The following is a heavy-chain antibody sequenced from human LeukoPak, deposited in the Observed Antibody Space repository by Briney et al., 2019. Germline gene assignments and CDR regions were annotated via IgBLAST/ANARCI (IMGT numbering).Heavy chain of an antibody. CDR1: GGTFSSYA. Sequence: GASVKVSCKASGGTFSSYAISWVRQAPGQGLEWMGWMNPNSGNTGYAQKFQGRVTMTRNTSISTAYMELSSLRSEDTAVYYCARGFQPFIAAAATRGEFDYWGQGTLVTVSS. V-gene: IGHV1-8*02. J-gene: IGHJ4*02. CDR2: MNPNSGNT. CDR3: ARGFQPFIAAAATRGEFDY. D-gene: IGHD6-13*01.